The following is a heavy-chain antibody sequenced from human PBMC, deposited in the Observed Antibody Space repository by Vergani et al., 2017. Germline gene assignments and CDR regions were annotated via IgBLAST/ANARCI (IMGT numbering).Heavy chain of an antibody. CDR3: AKAPRLRGILGPPEFDY. Sequence: EVQLLESGGGLVQPGGSLRLSCAASGFTFSSYAMSWVRQAPGKGLEWVSAISGSGGSTYYADSVKGRFTISRDNSKNTLYLQINSLRAEDTAVYYCAKAPRLRGILGPPEFDYWGQGTLVTVSS. J-gene: IGHJ4*02. CDR2: ISGSGGST. D-gene: IGHD3-16*01. V-gene: IGHV3-23*01. CDR1: GFTFSSYA.